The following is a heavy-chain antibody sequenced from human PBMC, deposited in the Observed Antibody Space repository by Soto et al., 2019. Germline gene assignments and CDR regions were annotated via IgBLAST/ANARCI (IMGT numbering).Heavy chain of an antibody. CDR3: AREYYYESNGWLRPFDY. J-gene: IGHJ4*02. Sequence: GSLRLSCAASVFTFSDYSMNWVRQAPGKGLEWVSSSRRSSTLLYYADSVKGRFTISRDTAKNSLYLQMNSLRAEDTAVYYRAREYYYESNGWLRPFDYWGQGTLVTVSS. CDR1: VFTFSDYS. CDR2: SRRSSTLL. V-gene: IGHV3-21*06. D-gene: IGHD3-22*01.